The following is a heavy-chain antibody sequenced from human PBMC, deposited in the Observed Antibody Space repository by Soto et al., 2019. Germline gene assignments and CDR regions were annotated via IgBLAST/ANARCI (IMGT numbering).Heavy chain of an antibody. CDR3: ARGGIAGHWFDP. CDR1: NGYINSGGFY. D-gene: IGHD6-13*01. V-gene: IGHV4-31*03. Sequence: QVQLQESGPGLLKPSQTLSLTCNVSNGYINSGGFYWSWIRQHPGKGLEWIGYIFHSGSTLYNPSLNSRISLSADTSTNQLSLNLRSVTVADTAVYYYARGGIAGHWFDPWGQGILVTVSS. CDR2: IFHSGST. J-gene: IGHJ5*02.